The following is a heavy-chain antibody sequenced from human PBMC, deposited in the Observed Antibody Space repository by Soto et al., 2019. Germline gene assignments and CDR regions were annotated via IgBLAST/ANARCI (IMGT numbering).Heavy chain of an antibody. CDR1: GFSFSIYC. CDR2: ISYDGRIE. Sequence: PGGSLRLSCVTSGFSFSIYCMHWVRRAPGKGLEGVAVISYDGRIERYADSVKGRLAISRDNSKNTLYLQMNSLRDEDTAVYYCARADLYYDFRSADDAFDIWGQGTMVTVSS. D-gene: IGHD3-3*01. CDR3: ARADLYYDFRSADDAFDI. J-gene: IGHJ3*02. V-gene: IGHV3-30*03.